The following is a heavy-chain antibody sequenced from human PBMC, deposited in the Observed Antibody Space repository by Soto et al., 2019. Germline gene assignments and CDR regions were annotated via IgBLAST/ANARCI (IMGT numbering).Heavy chain of an antibody. J-gene: IGHJ4*02. Sequence: EVQLLESGGGLVQPGGSLRLSCAASGFTFSSYAMTWVRQAPGKGLEWVSSISGSGGSTYYADSVKGRFTISRDNSKNTLSLQMNSLRAEDTAVYYCAKERHSSSWGEIYYWGQGTLVTVSS. D-gene: IGHD6-13*01. V-gene: IGHV3-23*01. CDR1: GFTFSSYA. CDR3: AKERHSSSWGEIYY. CDR2: ISGSGGST.